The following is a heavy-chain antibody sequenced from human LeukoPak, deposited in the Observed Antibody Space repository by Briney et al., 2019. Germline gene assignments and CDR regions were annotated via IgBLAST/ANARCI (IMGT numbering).Heavy chain of an antibody. V-gene: IGHV4-34*01. CDR3: VSKVVDSSSWYYD. D-gene: IGHD6-13*01. Sequence: SSETLSLTCTVSGGSISSYYWSWIRQPPGKGLEWIGEINHSGSTNYNPSLKSRVTISVDKSKNQFSLKLSSVTAADTAVYYCVSKVVDSSSWYYDWGQGTLVTVSS. J-gene: IGHJ4*02. CDR2: INHSGST. CDR1: GGSISSYY.